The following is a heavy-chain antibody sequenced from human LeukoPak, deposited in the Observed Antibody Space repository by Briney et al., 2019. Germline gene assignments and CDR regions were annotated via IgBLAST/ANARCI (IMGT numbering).Heavy chain of an antibody. CDR3: AKDMEGAAAGTYYYGMDV. CDR1: GFTFDDYA. CDR2: INWNGGST. Sequence: GSLRLSCAASGFTFDDYAMSWVRQAPGKGLEWVSGINWNGGSTGYADSVKGRFTISRDNAKNTLYLQMNSLRAEDTAVYYCAKDMEGAAAGTYYYGMDVWGQGTTVTVSS. J-gene: IGHJ6*02. V-gene: IGHV3-20*04. D-gene: IGHD6-13*01.